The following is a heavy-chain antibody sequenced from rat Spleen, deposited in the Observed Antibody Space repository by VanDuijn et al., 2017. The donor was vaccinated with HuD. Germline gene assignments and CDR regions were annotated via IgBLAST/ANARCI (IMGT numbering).Heavy chain of an antibody. J-gene: IGHJ2*01. CDR1: GFTFSNYS. V-gene: IGHV5-27*01. Sequence: EVQLVESGGGLVQPGRSLKLSCAASGFTFSNYSMAWVRQATTKGLEWVAYIRTGGVNTYHRDSLKGRFTVSRDNAKSTLNLQMDSLRSEDTATYYCSTAGSGLDYYYAGGFDYWGQGVMVTVSS. CDR2: IRTGGVNT. CDR3: STAGSGLDYYYAGGFDY. D-gene: IGHD1-6*01.